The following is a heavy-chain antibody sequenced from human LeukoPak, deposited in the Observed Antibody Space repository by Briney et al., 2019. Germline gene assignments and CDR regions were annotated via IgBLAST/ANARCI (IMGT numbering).Heavy chain of an antibody. V-gene: IGHV4-59*01. J-gene: IGHJ6*03. D-gene: IGHD1-26*01. CDR2: NYYSGST. CDR3: ARTSYSGSYGAGYYYYMDV. CDR1: GGSISSYY. Sequence: SETLSLTCTVSGGSISSYYWSWIRQPPGKGLEWIGYNYYSGSTNYNPPLKSRVTISVDTSKNQFSLKLSSVTAADTAVYYCARTSYSGSYGAGYYYYMDVWGKGTTVTVSS.